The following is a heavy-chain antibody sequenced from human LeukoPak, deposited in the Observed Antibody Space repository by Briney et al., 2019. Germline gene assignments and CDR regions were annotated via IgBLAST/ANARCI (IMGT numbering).Heavy chain of an antibody. CDR3: ARDLGSTPNDAFDI. CDR2: IIPIFGTA. Sequence: ASVKVSCKASGGTFSSYAISWVRQAPGQGLEWMGGIIPIFGTANYTQKFQGRVTITTDESTSTAYMELSSLRSEDTAVYYCARDLGSTPNDAFDIWGQGTMVTVSS. V-gene: IGHV1-69*05. J-gene: IGHJ3*02. CDR1: GGTFSSYA.